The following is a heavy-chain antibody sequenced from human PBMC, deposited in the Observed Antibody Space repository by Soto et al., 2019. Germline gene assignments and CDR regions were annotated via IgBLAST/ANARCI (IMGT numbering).Heavy chain of an antibody. CDR2: ISWNSGSI. D-gene: IGHD5-18*01. J-gene: IGHJ3*02. CDR1: GFTFDDYA. CDR3: AKDIGRWLHALDI. Sequence: EVQLVESGGGLVRPGRSLRLSCAASGFTFDDYAMHWVRQTPGKGLEWVSGISWNSGSIGYADSVKGRFTISRDDAKNSLFLQMNSLRAEDTALYYCAKDIGRWLHALDIWGQGTMVTVSS. V-gene: IGHV3-9*01.